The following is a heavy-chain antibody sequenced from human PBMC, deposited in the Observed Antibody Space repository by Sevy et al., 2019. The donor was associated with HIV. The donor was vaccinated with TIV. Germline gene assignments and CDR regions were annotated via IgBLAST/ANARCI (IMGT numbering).Heavy chain of an antibody. CDR3: ATTKDYHESYGYPFDY. J-gene: IGHJ4*02. Sequence: ASVKVSCKVSGSTLSRLSMHWVRQVPGKGLEWMGSFDPEDGETIYARKFQGRVSMTEDTSTDTAYMELSSLRSEDTAVYYCATTKDYHESYGYPFDYWGQGTLVTVSS. D-gene: IGHD3-22*01. CDR2: FDPEDGET. CDR1: GSTLSRLS. V-gene: IGHV1-24*01.